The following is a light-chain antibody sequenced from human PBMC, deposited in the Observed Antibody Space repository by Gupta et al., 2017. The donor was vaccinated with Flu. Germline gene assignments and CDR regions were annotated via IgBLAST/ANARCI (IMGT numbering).Light chain of an antibody. CDR1: QSVSSSY. Sequence: LSLSPGERATLSCRASQSVSSSYLAWYQQKPGQAPRLLIYDASSRATGIPDRFSGSGSGTDFTLTISRLEPEDLAVYYCQQYGTSPRTFAQGTKVEIK. J-gene: IGKJ1*01. CDR2: DAS. V-gene: IGKV3-20*01. CDR3: QQYGTSPRT.